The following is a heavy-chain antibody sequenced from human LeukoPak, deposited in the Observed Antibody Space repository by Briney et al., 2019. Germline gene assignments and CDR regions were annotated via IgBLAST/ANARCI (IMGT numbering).Heavy chain of an antibody. CDR2: IKPDGSET. V-gene: IGHV3-7*04. Sequence: GGSLRLSCAASRFIFSDYWMSWVRQAPGKGLEWGATIKPDGSETYCVDSVKGRFTISRDNAKNSLYLQMDSLRTEDTAVYYCARERLSAFDIWGRGTLVSVSS. CDR1: RFIFSDYW. J-gene: IGHJ3*02. CDR3: ARERLSAFDI. D-gene: IGHD2/OR15-2a*01.